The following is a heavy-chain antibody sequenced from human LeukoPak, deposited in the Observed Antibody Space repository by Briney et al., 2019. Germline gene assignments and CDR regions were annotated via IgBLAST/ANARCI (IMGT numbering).Heavy chain of an antibody. CDR1: GGTFSSYA. Sequence: ASVKVSCKASGGTFSSYAISWVRQAPGQGLEWMGRIIPILGIANYAQKFQGRVTITADKSTSTAYMELSSLRSEDTAVYYCARDQEGVTYYYDSSGFVGFDYWGQGTLVTVSS. CDR2: IIPILGIA. J-gene: IGHJ4*02. V-gene: IGHV1-69*04. D-gene: IGHD3-22*01. CDR3: ARDQEGVTYYYDSSGFVGFDY.